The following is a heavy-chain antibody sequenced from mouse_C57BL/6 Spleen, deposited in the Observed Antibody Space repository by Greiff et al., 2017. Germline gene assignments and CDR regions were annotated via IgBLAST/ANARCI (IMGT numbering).Heavy chain of an antibody. CDR3: ARGRAVVAPYAMDY. J-gene: IGHJ4*01. CDR1: GYSITSGYD. D-gene: IGHD1-1*01. CDR2: ISYSGST. Sequence: EVKLMESGPGMVKPSQSLSLTCTVTGYSITSGYDWHWIRHFPGNKLEWMGYISYSGSTNYNPSLKSRISITHDTSKHHLFLKLNSVTTEETATYYCARGRAVVAPYAMDYWGQGTSVTVSS. V-gene: IGHV3-1*01.